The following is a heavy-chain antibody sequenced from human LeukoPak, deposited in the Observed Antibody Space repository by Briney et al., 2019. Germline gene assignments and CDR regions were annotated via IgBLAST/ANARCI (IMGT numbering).Heavy chain of an antibody. D-gene: IGHD1-26*01. CDR1: GFTVSSNY. Sequence: GGSLRLSCAASGFTVSSNYMSWVRQAPGKGLEWVSVIYSGGSTYYADSVKGRFTISRDNSKNTLYLQMNSLRAEDTAVYYCARDRGGSYSRHYYFDYWGRGTLVTVSS. V-gene: IGHV3-53*01. CDR2: IYSGGST. CDR3: ARDRGGSYSRHYYFDY. J-gene: IGHJ4*02.